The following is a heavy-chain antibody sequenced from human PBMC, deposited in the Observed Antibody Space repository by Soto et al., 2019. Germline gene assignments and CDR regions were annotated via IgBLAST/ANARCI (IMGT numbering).Heavy chain of an antibody. CDR1: GYTFTSYG. V-gene: IGHV1-18*01. Sequence: GASVKVSCKASGYTFTSYGISWVRQAPGQGLEWMGWISAYNGNTNYAQKLQGRVTMTTDTSTSTAYMELRSLRSDDTAVYYCARDLDIAVAGTALEYFQHWGQGTLVTVSS. CDR3: ARDLDIAVAGTALEYFQH. CDR2: ISAYNGNT. D-gene: IGHD6-19*01. J-gene: IGHJ1*01.